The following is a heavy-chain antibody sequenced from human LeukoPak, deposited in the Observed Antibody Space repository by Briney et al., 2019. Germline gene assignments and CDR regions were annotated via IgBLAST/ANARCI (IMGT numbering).Heavy chain of an antibody. Sequence: PGGSLRLSCAASGLTVSSSYLNWVRQAPGKGLEWVSVLYSGGNTYYADSVKGRFTISRDNSKNTLYLQMISLRAEDTAVYYCARDRFLEWLFSNPSYYYMDVWGKGTTVTVSS. CDR2: LYSGGNT. J-gene: IGHJ6*03. V-gene: IGHV3-53*01. D-gene: IGHD3-3*01. CDR1: GLTVSSSY. CDR3: ARDRFLEWLFSNPSYYYMDV.